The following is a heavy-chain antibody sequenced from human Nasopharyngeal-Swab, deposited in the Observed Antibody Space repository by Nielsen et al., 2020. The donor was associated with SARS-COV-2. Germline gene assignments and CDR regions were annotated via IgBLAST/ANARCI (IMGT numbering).Heavy chain of an antibody. CDR3: TRCGGGCYSGRDY. CDR1: GFSFSDSA. Sequence: GGSLRLSCAASGFSFSDSAIHWVRQASGKGLEWVGRIRSKGNNYATAYAASVKGRFIIFRDDPTNTEYLQMNSLKTEDPAVYYCTRCGGGCYSGRDYWGQGTLVTVSS. J-gene: IGHJ4*02. V-gene: IGHV3-73*01. CDR2: IRSKGNNYAT. D-gene: IGHD2-15*01.